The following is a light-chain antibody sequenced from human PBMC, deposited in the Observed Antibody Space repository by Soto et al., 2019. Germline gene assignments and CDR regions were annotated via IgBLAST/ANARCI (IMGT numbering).Light chain of an antibody. J-gene: IGLJ1*01. Sequence: QSVLTQPASVSGSPGQSITISCTGTSSDVGGYNFVSWYQQHPGKAPKLIIYEVTNRPAGVSNRFSGSKSGNTASLTISGLQADDDADYYCSSYTSRDTRVFGTGTKLTVL. CDR1: SSDVGGYNF. V-gene: IGLV2-14*01. CDR3: SSYTSRDTRV. CDR2: EVT.